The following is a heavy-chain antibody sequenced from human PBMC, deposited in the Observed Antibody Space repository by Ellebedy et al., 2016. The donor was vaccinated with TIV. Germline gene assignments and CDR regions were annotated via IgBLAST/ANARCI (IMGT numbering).Heavy chain of an antibody. J-gene: IGHJ4*02. CDR2: IIPIFGTA. D-gene: IGHD3-16*01. CDR3: AGDFGTHKEFDY. CDR1: GGTFSSYA. V-gene: IGHV1-69*13. Sequence: SVKVSXXASGGTFSSYAISWVRQAPGQGLEWMGGIIPIFGTANYAQKFQGRVTITADESTSTAYMELSSLRSENTAVYYCAGDFGTHKEFDYWGQGTLVTVSS.